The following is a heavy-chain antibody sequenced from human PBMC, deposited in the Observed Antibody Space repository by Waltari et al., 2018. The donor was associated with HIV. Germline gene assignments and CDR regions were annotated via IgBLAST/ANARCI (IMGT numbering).Heavy chain of an antibody. J-gene: IGHJ6*02. V-gene: IGHV4-31*03. CDR2: IYYSGST. D-gene: IGHD6-13*01. CDR1: GGSISSGGYY. CDR3: AREVIAAAGLDV. Sequence: QVQLQESGPGLVKPSQTLSLTCTVSGGSISSGGYYWRWIRQHPGKGLEWIGYIYYSGSTYYNPSLKSRVTISVDTSKNQFSLKLSSVTAADTAVYYCAREVIAAAGLDVWGQGTTVTVSS.